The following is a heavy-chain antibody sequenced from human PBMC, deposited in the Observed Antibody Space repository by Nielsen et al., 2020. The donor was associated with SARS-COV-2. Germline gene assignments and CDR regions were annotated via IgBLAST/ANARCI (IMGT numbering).Heavy chain of an antibody. D-gene: IGHD6-19*01. Sequence: GGSLTLSCAVSGFTFADYGMSWVRHAPGKGLEWVSGINWNGGSTGYADSVKGRFTISRDNAENSLSLQMNSLRAEDTAVYYCARESVTGTDAFDIWGQGTVVTVSS. CDR2: INWNGGST. CDR1: GFTFADYG. CDR3: ARESVTGTDAFDI. J-gene: IGHJ3*02. V-gene: IGHV3-20*04.